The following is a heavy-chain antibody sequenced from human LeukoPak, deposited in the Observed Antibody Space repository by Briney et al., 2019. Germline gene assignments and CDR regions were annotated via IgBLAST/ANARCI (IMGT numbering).Heavy chain of an antibody. Sequence: PSETLSLTCTVSGYSISSGYYWGWIRQPPGKGLEWIGSIYHSGSTYYNPSLKSRVTISVDTSKNQFSLKLSSVTAADTAVYYCARDRSRLFDYWGQGTLVTVSS. V-gene: IGHV4-38-2*02. CDR3: ARDRSRLFDY. CDR2: IYHSGST. J-gene: IGHJ4*02. CDR1: GYSISSGYY.